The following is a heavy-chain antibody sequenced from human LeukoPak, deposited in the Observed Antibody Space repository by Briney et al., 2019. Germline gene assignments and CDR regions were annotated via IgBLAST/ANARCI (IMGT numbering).Heavy chain of an antibody. J-gene: IGHJ4*02. CDR1: GGSISSYY. D-gene: IGHD6-13*01. CDR2: IYYSGST. V-gene: IGHV4-59*08. CDR3: ARGLAAAGSLSFDY. Sequence: SETLSLTCTVSGGSISSYYWSWIRQPPGKGLEWIGYIYYSGSTNYNPSLKGRVTISVDTSKNQFSLKLSSVTAADTAVYYCARGLAAAGSLSFDYWGQGTLVTVSS.